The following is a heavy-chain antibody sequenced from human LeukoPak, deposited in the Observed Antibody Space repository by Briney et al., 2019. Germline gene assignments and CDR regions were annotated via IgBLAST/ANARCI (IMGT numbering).Heavy chain of an antibody. J-gene: IGHJ4*02. CDR1: GAYISVNNYY. CDR2: INYSGTT. CDR3: ARGRYFDY. Sequence: SETLSLTCTVSGAYISVNNYYWAWLRQSPGRDLEWIGSINYSGTTYYNPSLNSRVTISVDTSKNQFSLKVTSVTAADTAVYYCARGRYFDYWGQGTLVTVSS. V-gene: IGHV4-39*07.